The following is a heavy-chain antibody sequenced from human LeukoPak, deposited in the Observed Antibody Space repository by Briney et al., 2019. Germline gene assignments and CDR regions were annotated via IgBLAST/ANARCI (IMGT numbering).Heavy chain of an antibody. CDR2: ISAYNGNT. Sequence: ASVKVSCKASGYTFISYGINWVRQAPGQGPEWMGWISAYNGNTKYAQNFQGRVTMTTGTSTTTAYMELRSLRSDDTAVYYCARDLRGCSGGSCYYYGMDVWGQGTTVTVSS. J-gene: IGHJ6*02. V-gene: IGHV1-18*01. CDR1: GYTFISYG. D-gene: IGHD2-15*01. CDR3: ARDLRGCSGGSCYYYGMDV.